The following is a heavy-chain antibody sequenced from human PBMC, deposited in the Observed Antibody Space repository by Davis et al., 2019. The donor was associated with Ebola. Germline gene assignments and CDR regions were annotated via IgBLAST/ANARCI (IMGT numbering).Heavy chain of an antibody. CDR3: ARGVYGNYGMDV. D-gene: IGHD5/OR15-5a*01. J-gene: IGHJ6*02. V-gene: IGHV4-39*07. Sequence: MPSETLSLTCTVSGGSISSGGYYWTWIRQPPGKGLEWIGEINHSGSTNYNPSLKSRLIISIDTSKNQFSLKLSSVTAADTAVYYCARGVYGNYGMDVWGQGTTATVSS. CDR1: GGSISSGGYY. CDR2: INHSGST.